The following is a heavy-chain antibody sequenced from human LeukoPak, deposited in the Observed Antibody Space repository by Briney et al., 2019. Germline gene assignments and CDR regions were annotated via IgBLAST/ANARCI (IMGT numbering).Heavy chain of an antibody. CDR3: AKETYSTSWQLDS. J-gene: IGHJ4*02. CDR1: GFAFSSYG. V-gene: IGHV3-30*18. CDR2: ISYDGSTE. Sequence: GRSLRLSCAASGFAFSSYGVHWVRQAPGKGLEWVVVISYDGSTEYYIDSVKGRFTISRDNSKNTLYLQMNSLRAEDTAVYYCAKETYSTSWQLDSWGQGTLVTVSS. D-gene: IGHD2-2*01.